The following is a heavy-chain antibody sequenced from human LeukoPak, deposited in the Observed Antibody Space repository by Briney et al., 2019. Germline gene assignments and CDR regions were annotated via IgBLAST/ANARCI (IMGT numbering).Heavy chain of an antibody. Sequence: PSETLSLTCAVYGGSFSGYYWSWIRQPPGKGLEWIGEINHSGSTNYNPSLKSRVTISVDTSKNQFSLKLSSVTAADTAVYYCARIGSGSGSYPFRYYGMDVWGQGTTVTVSS. CDR1: GGSFSGYY. J-gene: IGHJ6*02. CDR3: ARIGSGSGSYPFRYYGMDV. V-gene: IGHV4-34*01. D-gene: IGHD3-10*01. CDR2: INHSGST.